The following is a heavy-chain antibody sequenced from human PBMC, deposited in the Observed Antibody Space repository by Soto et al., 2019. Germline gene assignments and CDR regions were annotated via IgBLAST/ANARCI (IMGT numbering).Heavy chain of an antibody. Sequence: PSETLSLTCAVYGGSFSGYYWSWIRQPPGKGLECIGEINHSGSTNYNPSLKSRVTISVDTSKNQFSLKLSSVTAADTAVYYCAKLRRDYYGSGSYYNPYYYYYGMDVWGQGTTVTVSS. CDR2: INHSGST. CDR3: AKLRRDYYGSGSYYNPYYYYYGMDV. CDR1: GGSFSGYY. D-gene: IGHD3-10*01. V-gene: IGHV4-34*01. J-gene: IGHJ6*02.